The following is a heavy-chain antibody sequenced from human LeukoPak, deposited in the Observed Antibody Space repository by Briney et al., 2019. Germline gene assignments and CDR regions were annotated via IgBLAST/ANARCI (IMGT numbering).Heavy chain of an antibody. J-gene: IGHJ4*02. D-gene: IGHD2-21*02. CDR1: GYTFTSYY. CDR2: IDPSDAST. Sequence: ASVKVSCKASGYTFTSYYMHWARQAPGQGLEWMGLIDPSDASTTFAQKFQGRVTMTRDTSTSTVYMDLSSLRSEDTAVYYCARETAVRLKHYDSWGQGTLVTVSS. CDR3: ARETAVRLKHYDS. V-gene: IGHV1-46*01.